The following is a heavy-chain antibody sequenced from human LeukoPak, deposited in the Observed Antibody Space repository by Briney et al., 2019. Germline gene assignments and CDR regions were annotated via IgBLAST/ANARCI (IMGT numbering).Heavy chain of an antibody. D-gene: IGHD6-13*01. J-gene: IGHJ4*02. CDR1: GFTFSSYG. V-gene: IGHV3-33*01. CDR3: ARDDDGSWTFDY. CDR2: IWYDGSNK. Sequence: GGSLRLSCAASGFTFSSYGMHWVRQAPGKGLEWVAVIWYDGSNKYYADSVKGRFTISRGNSKNTLYLQMNSLRAEDTAVYYCARDDDGSWTFDYWGQGTLVTVSS.